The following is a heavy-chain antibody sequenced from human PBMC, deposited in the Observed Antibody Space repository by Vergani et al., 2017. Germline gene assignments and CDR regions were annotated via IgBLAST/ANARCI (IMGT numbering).Heavy chain of an antibody. CDR1: GYTFTDYY. D-gene: IGHD5-18*01. J-gene: IGHJ4*02. Sequence: QVQLVQSGAAVKKPGASVKVSCKASGYTFTDYYMHWVRQAPGQGLEWMGWINPHNGVTNYAQKFQGRVTMTRDTSISTASMELNRLGADDTAVYYCARVAFTALALVGFDYWGKGTLVAAAS. V-gene: IGHV1-2*02. CDR2: INPHNGVT. CDR3: ARVAFTALALVGFDY.